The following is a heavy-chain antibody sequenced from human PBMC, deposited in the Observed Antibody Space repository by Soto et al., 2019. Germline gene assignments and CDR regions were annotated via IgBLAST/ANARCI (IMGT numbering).Heavy chain of an antibody. CDR3: ARAGWYRFDY. CDR2: INSDGTTI. D-gene: IGHD6-19*01. Sequence: EVQLVESGGGLVQPGGSLRLSCAASGFTFSNYWVHWVRQVPGKGLMWVSRINSDGTTINYADSVEGRFTISRDNAKSTLFLQMNSLRGEDTAVYYCARAGWYRFDYGGQGTLVTVSS. CDR1: GFTFSNYW. J-gene: IGHJ4*02. V-gene: IGHV3-74*01.